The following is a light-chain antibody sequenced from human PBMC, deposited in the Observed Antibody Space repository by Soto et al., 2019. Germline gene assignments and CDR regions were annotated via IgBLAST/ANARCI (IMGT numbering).Light chain of an antibody. CDR2: KAS. V-gene: IGKV1-5*03. Sequence: IQMTPSPSTLSGSVGDRVTISCRSCQTISSRLAWYQQPPGKAPKLLIYKASTLESGVPSRFSGSGSGTEFTLTISSLQPDDFATYYCQHYNSYSEAFGQGTKVDIK. J-gene: IGKJ1*01. CDR3: QHYNSYSEA. CDR1: QTISSR.